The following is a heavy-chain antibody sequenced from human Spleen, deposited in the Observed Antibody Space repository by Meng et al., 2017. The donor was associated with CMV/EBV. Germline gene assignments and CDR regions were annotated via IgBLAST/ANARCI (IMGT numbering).Heavy chain of an antibody. CDR2: IYYSGST. J-gene: IGHJ4*02. CDR1: GFTFSSYA. Sequence: GLVQPGGSLRLSWSASGFTFSSYAMRCVRQAPGKGLEWIGSIYYSGSTYYNPYLKSRVTISVDTSKNQFSLKLSSVTAADTAVYYCARDLGDTVVTPVFGYWGQGTLVTVSS. D-gene: IGHD4-23*01. CDR3: ARDLGDTVVTPVFGY. V-gene: IGHV4-39*07.